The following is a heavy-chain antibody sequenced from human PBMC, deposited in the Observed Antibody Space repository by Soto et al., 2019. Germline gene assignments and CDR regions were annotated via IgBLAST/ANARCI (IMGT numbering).Heavy chain of an antibody. CDR3: VRSWGPRGVSPD. J-gene: IGHJ4*02. Sequence: EVHLVESGGNLIQPGGSLRLSCTVSEFSFSTYRMSWVRQAPGKGLEWVSYIDETSSYIYYVDSVKGRFITSRDNAKNSLFLQMNSLRVEDTAVYYCVRSWGPRGVSPDWGQGTLVTVSS. D-gene: IGHD3-10*01. V-gene: IGHV3-48*04. CDR1: EFSFSTYR. CDR2: IDETSSYI.